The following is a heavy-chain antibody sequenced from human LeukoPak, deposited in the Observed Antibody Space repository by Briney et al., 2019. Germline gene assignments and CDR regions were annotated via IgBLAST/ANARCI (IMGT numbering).Heavy chain of an antibody. V-gene: IGHV1-2*02. Sequence: ASVNVSCKASGYNFTGNYLHWVRQAAGQGLEGMGWINPDSGVSNYAQKFQGRVTMTTDTSITTVYMELSRLTSDDTALYYCARVWKYATSSDAFDIWGQGTLVTVSS. J-gene: IGHJ3*02. CDR1: GYNFTGNY. CDR2: INPDSGVS. D-gene: IGHD6-6*01. CDR3: ARVWKYATSSDAFDI.